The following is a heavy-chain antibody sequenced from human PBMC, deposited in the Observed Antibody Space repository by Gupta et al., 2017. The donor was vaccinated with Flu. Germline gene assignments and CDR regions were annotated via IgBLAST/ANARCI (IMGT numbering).Heavy chain of an antibody. CDR3: ARSVVTYCGGDCYSTYYYFGVDV. Sequence: QVELVQTGAEVKKPGASVKVSCKASGYIFTDYNIHWVRQAPGQGLQWMGWINPNSGGTNYAQKFQVRVTMTRDTSINTAYMELNTLKSDDTAVYYCARSVVTYCGGDCYSTYYYFGVDVWGQGTTVTVSS. D-gene: IGHD2-21*02. CDR2: INPNSGGT. V-gene: IGHV1-2*02. J-gene: IGHJ6*02. CDR1: GYIFTDYN.